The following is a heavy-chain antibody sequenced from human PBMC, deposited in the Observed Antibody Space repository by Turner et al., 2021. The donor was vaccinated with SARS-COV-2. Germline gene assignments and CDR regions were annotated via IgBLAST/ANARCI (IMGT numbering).Heavy chain of an antibody. CDR3: ARAIEDLTRALDV. CDR1: GGSISRLF. D-gene: IGHD2-21*01. CDR2: IHSSGSI. V-gene: IGHV4-4*07. J-gene: IGHJ3*01. Sequence: QVHLWASRPGLVKRSETLSPSCALSGGSISRLFWSWIRQPAGRGLEWIGRIHSSGSINYNPSLKSRVTMSIDTSKTQVSLKLSSVTAADTAVYFCARAIEDLTRALDVWGKGTLVTVSA.